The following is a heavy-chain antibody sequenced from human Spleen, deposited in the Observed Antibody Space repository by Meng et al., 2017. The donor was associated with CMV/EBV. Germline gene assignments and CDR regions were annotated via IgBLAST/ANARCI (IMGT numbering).Heavy chain of an antibody. CDR3: ARGGGSGTTTWKYYGMDV. D-gene: IGHD1-7*01. Sequence: ASVKVSCKASGYTFTSYGISWVRQAPGQGLEWMGWISAYNGNTNYAQKLQGRVTITTDESTSTVYMELSGLRSDDTAVYYCARGGGSGTTTWKYYGMDVWGQGTTVTVSS. CDR1: GYTFTSYG. J-gene: IGHJ6*02. V-gene: IGHV1-18*01. CDR2: ISAYNGNT.